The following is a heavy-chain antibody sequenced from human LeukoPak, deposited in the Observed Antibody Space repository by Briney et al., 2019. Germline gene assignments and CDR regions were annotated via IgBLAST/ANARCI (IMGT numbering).Heavy chain of an antibody. CDR2: INHSRST. D-gene: IGHD3-10*01. J-gene: IGHJ5*02. V-gene: IGHV4-34*01. Sequence: SETLSLTCAVYGGSFSGYYWSWIRQPPGKGLEWIGEINHSRSTNYNPSLKSRVTISVDTSKNQFSLKLSSVTAADTAVYYCARGLMVRGVINWFDPWGQGTLVTVSS. CDR1: GGSFSGYY. CDR3: ARGLMVRGVINWFDP.